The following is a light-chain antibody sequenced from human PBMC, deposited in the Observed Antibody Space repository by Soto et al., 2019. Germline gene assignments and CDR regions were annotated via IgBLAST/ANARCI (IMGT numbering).Light chain of an antibody. Sequence: EIVLTQSPATLTLSPGERATLSCRASQSVSTYLVWYQQKPGQAPRLLIYDASNRTTGIPARFSGSGSGTDFTLTISSLEPEDSAVYYCQQRRNWPPVTFGQGTRLEIK. V-gene: IGKV3-11*01. CDR2: DAS. CDR3: QQRRNWPPVT. J-gene: IGKJ5*01. CDR1: QSVSTY.